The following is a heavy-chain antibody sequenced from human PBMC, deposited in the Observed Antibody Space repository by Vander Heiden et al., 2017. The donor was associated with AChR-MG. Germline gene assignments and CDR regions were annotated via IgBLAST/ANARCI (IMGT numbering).Heavy chain of an antibody. CDR2: IIPIFGTA. CDR1: GGTFSSYA. CDR3: ARDQGAAAGTAFDY. Sequence: QVQLVQSGAEVQKPGSSVQVSCQASGGTFSSYAISWVRQAPGQGLEWMGGIIPIFGTANYAQKCQGRVTITADKSTSTAYMELSSLRSEDTAVYYCARDQGAAAGTAFDYWGQGTLVTVSS. D-gene: IGHD6-13*01. J-gene: IGHJ4*02. V-gene: IGHV1-69*06.